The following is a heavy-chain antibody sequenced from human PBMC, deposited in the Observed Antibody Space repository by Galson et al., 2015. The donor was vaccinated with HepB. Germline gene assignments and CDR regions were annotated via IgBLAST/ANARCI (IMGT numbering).Heavy chain of an antibody. Sequence: SLRLSCAASGFTFSSYAMHWVRQAPGKGLEWVAVISYDGSNKYYADSVKGRFTISRDNSKNTLYLQMSSLRAEDTAVYYCVKDSQVWGSYGDYWGQGTLSPSPQ. CDR1: GFTFSSYA. CDR3: VKDSQVWGSYGDY. D-gene: IGHD3-16*01. CDR2: ISYDGSNK. J-gene: IGHJ4*02. V-gene: IGHV3-30*14.